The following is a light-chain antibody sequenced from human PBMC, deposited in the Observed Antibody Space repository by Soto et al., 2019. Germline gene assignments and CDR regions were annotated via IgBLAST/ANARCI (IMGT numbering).Light chain of an antibody. CDR1: QSVSSN. CDR3: QQYNNWPYT. Sequence: EIVMTQSPATLSVSPGERATLSCRASQSVSSNLAWYQQKPGQAPRHLIYGASTRATGITARFSGSGSGTEFTLTISSLQSEDFAVYYCQQYNNWPYTFGQGTKLEIK. CDR2: GAS. V-gene: IGKV3-15*01. J-gene: IGKJ2*01.